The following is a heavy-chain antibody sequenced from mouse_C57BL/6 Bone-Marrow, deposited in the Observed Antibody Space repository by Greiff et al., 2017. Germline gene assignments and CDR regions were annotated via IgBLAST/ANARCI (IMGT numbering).Heavy chain of an antibody. D-gene: IGHD2-3*01. CDR1: GYTFTSYW. CDR3: ARDGYFGFAY. CDR2: IDPSDSYT. Sequence: QVQLQQPGAELVKPGASVKLSCKASGYTFTSYWMQWVKQRPGQGLEWIGEIDPSDSYTNYNHKFKGKATLTVDTSSSTAYMQLSSLTSEDSAVYYCARDGYFGFAYWGQGALVTVSA. J-gene: IGHJ3*01. V-gene: IGHV1-50*01.